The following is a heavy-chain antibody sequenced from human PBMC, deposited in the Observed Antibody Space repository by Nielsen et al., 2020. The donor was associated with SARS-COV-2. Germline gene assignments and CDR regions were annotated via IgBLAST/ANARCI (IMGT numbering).Heavy chain of an antibody. J-gene: IGHJ6*03. CDR1: GFTFSSYV. D-gene: IGHD1-26*01. Sequence: GESLKISCAASGFTFSSYVMHWVRQAPGKGLECVAVISYDGSNKYYADSVKGRFTISRDNSKNTLYLQMNSLRAEDTAVYYCAKDGPRVNSGSYDYYYYMDVWGKGTTVTVSS. CDR3: AKDGPRVNSGSYDYYYYMDV. V-gene: IGHV3-30*18. CDR2: ISYDGSNK.